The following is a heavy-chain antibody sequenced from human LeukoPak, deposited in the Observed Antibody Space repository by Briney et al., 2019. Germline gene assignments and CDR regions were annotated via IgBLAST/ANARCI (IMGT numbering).Heavy chain of an antibody. Sequence: PSETLSLTCTVSGGSISSSSYYWGWIRQPPGKGLGWIGSIYYSGSTYYNPSLKSLVTISVDTSKNQFSLKLSSVTAADTAVYYCASKFTSGYSSSWYVHWFDPWGQGTLVTVSS. CDR1: GGSISSSSYY. CDR3: ASKFTSGYSSSWYVHWFDP. J-gene: IGHJ5*02. CDR2: IYYSGST. D-gene: IGHD6-13*01. V-gene: IGHV4-39*01.